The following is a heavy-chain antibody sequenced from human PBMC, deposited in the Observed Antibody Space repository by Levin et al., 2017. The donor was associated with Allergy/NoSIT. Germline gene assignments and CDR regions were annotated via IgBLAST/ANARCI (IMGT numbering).Heavy chain of an antibody. CDR2: IYSGGST. V-gene: IGHV3-53*01. J-gene: IGHJ6*02. CDR1: GFTVSSNY. Sequence: GESLKISCAASGFTVSSNYMSWVRQAPGKGLEWVSVIYSGGSTYYADSVKGRFTISRDNSKNTLYLQMNSLRAEDTAVYYCARVRLHPVALGHYYGMDVWGQGTTVTVSS. D-gene: IGHD5/OR15-5a*01. CDR3: ARVRLHPVALGHYYGMDV.